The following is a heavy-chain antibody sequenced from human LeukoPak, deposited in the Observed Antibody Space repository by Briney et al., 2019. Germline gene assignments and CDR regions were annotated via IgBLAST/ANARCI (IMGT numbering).Heavy chain of an antibody. D-gene: IGHD2-2*02. Sequence: SGGSLRLSCAASGFTFSSYTINWVRQAPGKGLEWVSSISSSSSYIYYADSVKGRSTISRDNAKNSLYLQMDSLRAEDTAVYYCARFDCSSTSCYTGWFDPWGQGTLVTVSS. CDR3: ARFDCSSTSCYTGWFDP. CDR1: GFTFSSYT. J-gene: IGHJ5*02. V-gene: IGHV3-21*01. CDR2: ISSSSSYI.